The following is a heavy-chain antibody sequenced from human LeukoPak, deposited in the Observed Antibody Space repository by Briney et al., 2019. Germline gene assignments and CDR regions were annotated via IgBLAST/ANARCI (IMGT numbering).Heavy chain of an antibody. CDR3: AREGDYYDSSGYSAYYFDY. J-gene: IGHJ4*02. Sequence: SVTVSFKGSGGTFNIYDISWVRQAPGQGMEWMGGIIPIFGTANYAQKFQGRVTITADESTSTAYMELSSLRSEDTAVYYCAREGDYYDSSGYSAYYFDYWGQGTLVTVSS. CDR2: IIPIFGTA. CDR1: GGTFNIYD. V-gene: IGHV1-69*13. D-gene: IGHD3-22*01.